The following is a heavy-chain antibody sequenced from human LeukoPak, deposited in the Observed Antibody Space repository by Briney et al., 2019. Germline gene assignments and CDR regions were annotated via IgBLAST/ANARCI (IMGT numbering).Heavy chain of an antibody. V-gene: IGHV1-18*01. D-gene: IGHD3-16*02. J-gene: IGHJ4*02. CDR2: ISAYNGNT. CDR1: GYTFTSYG. CDR3: ARVAFGGVIANGNDY. Sequence: ASVKVSCKASGYTFTSYGISWVRQAPGQGLEWMGWISAYNGNTNYAQKLQGRVTMTTVTSTSTAYMELRSLRSDDTAVYYCARVAFGGVIANGNDYWGQGTLVTVSS.